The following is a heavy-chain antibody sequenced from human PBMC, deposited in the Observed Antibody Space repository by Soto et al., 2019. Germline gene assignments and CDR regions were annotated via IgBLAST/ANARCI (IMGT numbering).Heavy chain of an antibody. CDR1: GGSISSGGYY. Sequence: SETLSLTCTVSGGSISSGGYYWSWIRQHPGKGLEWIGYIYYSGSTYYNPSLKSRVTISVDTSKNQFSLKLSSVTAADTAVYYCARDSRSIVVVPAAMVDDYYGMDVWGQGTTVTVSS. V-gene: IGHV4-31*03. CDR2: IYYSGST. J-gene: IGHJ6*02. CDR3: ARDSRSIVVVPAAMVDDYYGMDV. D-gene: IGHD2-2*01.